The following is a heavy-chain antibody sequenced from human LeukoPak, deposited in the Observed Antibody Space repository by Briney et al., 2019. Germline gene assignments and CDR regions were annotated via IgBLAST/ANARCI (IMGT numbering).Heavy chain of an antibody. J-gene: IGHJ3*02. CDR3: ARDIVATITGGVGAFDI. CDR1: GGSISSYY. Sequence: SETLSLTCTVSGGSISSYYWSWIRQPPGKGLEWIGYIYYSGSTNYNPSLKSRVTISVDTSKNQFSLKLSSVTAADTAVYYCARDIVATITGGVGAFDIWGLGTMVTVSS. V-gene: IGHV4-59*01. D-gene: IGHD5-12*01. CDR2: IYYSGST.